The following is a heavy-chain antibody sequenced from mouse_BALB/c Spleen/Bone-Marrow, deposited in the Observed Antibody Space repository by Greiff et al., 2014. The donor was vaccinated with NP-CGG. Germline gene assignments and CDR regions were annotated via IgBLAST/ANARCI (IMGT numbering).Heavy chain of an antibody. CDR1: GYTFNSYW. CDR3: ARTENYDSFDY. D-gene: IGHD1-1*01. V-gene: IGHV1-7*01. Sequence: QVQLQQSGAELAKPGASVKMSCKASGYTFNSYWMNWVKQRPGQGLEWIGYINPSTGYTEYNQKFKDKSTLTTDKSSSTAYLQLSSLTSEDSAVYYCARTENYDSFDYWGQGTSVTVSS. J-gene: IGHJ4*01. CDR2: INPSTGYT.